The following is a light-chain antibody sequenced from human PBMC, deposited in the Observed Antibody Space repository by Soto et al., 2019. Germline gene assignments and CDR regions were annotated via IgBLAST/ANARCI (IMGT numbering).Light chain of an antibody. J-gene: IGKJ1*01. V-gene: IGKV3-20*01. CDR1: QSVRSN. CDR2: GAS. Sequence: EIVLTQSPGTLSLSPGARAPLSCRASQSVRSNLAWYQHKPGQAPSLLIYGASSRATGIPDRFSGSGSGADFTLTVSRLEPEDFAVYYCQQYGSSPWTFGQGTKVDIK. CDR3: QQYGSSPWT.